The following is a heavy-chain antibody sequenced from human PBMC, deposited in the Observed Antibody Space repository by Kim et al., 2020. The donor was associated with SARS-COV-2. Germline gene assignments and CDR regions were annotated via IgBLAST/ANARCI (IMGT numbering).Heavy chain of an antibody. V-gene: IGHV1-69*13. CDR3: ATPRRGGYDPNSKYYYYGMDV. Sequence: SVKVSCKASGGTFSSYAISWVRQAPGQGLEWMGGIIPIFGTANYAQKFQGRVTITADESTSTAYMELSSLRSEDTAVYYCATPRRGGYDPNSKYYYYGMDVWGQGTTVTVSS. CDR2: IIPIFGTA. J-gene: IGHJ6*02. CDR1: GGTFSSYA. D-gene: IGHD5-12*01.